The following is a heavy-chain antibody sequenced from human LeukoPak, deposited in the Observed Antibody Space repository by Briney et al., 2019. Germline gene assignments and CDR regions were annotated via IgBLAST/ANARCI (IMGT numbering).Heavy chain of an antibody. CDR2: ISSSSSTI. V-gene: IGHV3-48*04. J-gene: IGHJ4*02. CDR1: GFTFSSYN. Sequence: GGSLRLSCAASGFTFSSYNMNWVRQALEKGLEWVSYISSSSSTIYYADSVKGRFTISRDNAKNSLYLQMNSLRADDTAVYYCARARGGSNSDYWGQGTLVTVSS. CDR3: ARARGGSNSDY. D-gene: IGHD1-26*01.